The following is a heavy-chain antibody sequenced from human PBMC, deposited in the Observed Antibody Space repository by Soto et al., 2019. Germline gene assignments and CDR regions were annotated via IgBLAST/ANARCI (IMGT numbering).Heavy chain of an antibody. CDR1: GFTVSSYW. CDR2: INSDGSST. V-gene: IGHV3-74*01. CDR3: ARDTYDFWSGSSMAV. J-gene: IGHJ6*02. Sequence: PGGSLRLACAASGFTVSSYWMHWVRQAPGKGLVWVSRINSDGSSTSYADSVKGRFTISRDNAKNTLYLQMNSLRAEDTAVYYCARDTYDFWSGSSMAVWGHGTTVTVSS. D-gene: IGHD3-3*01.